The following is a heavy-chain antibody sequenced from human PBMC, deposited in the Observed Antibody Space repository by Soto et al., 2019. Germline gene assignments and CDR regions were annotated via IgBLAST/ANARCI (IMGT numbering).Heavy chain of an antibody. CDR2: TYYRSKWYN. CDR3: AREDGYSGYDRPSYYYYYGMDV. Sequence: SPTLSLTCAISGDSVSSNSAAWNWIRQSPSRGLEWLGRTYYRSKWYNDYAVSVKSRITINPDTSKNQFSLQLNSVTPEDTAVYYCAREDGYSGYDRPSYYYYYGMDVWGQGTTVTVSS. V-gene: IGHV6-1*01. D-gene: IGHD5-12*01. J-gene: IGHJ6*02. CDR1: GDSVSSNSAA.